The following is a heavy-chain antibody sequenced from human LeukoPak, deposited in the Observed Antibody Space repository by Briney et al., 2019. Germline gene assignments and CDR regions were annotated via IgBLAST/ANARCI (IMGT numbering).Heavy chain of an antibody. CDR2: IYSDGST. CDR1: GVTVSSKY. V-gene: IGHV3-66*01. CDR3: ARDISSSYYDAFDI. J-gene: IGHJ3*02. Sequence: GGSLRLSCAASGVTVSSKYMNWVRQAPGKGLELVSIIYSDGSTYYADSVKGRFTISRDNSKHPLYLQMNSLRPAHTAVYYCARDISSSYYDAFDIWGQGTMVTVSS. D-gene: IGHD3-22*01.